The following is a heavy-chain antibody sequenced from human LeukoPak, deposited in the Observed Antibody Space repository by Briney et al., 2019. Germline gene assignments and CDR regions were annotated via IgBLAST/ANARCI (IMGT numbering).Heavy chain of an antibody. J-gene: IGHJ3*02. V-gene: IGHV3-7*05. D-gene: IGHD2/OR15-2a*01. Sequence: GGSLGLSCAAAGFTFTTYWMSWVRQAPGEGLEWVANINQDGIEKYYVASVKGRFTISRDNAKNSMYVQMNSLRAEDTAVYYCARGFDAYYGFDIWGQGTMVTVSS. CDR3: ARGFDAYYGFDI. CDR1: GFTFTTYW. CDR2: INQDGIEK.